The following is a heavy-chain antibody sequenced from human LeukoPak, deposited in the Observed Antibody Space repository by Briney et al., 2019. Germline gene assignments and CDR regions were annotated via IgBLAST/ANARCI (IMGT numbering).Heavy chain of an antibody. CDR2: INHSGST. CDR1: GGSFSGYY. D-gene: IGHD3-22*01. J-gene: IGHJ6*03. CDR3: ARGYRYYYDSSGQRHLKNYYYYMDV. V-gene: IGHV4-34*01. Sequence: KPSETLSLTCAVYGGSFSGYYWSWIRQPPGKGLEWIGEINHSGSTNYNPSLKSRVTISVDTSKNQFSLKLSSVTAADTAVYYCARGYRYYYDSSGQRHLKNYYYYMDVWGKGTTVTVSS.